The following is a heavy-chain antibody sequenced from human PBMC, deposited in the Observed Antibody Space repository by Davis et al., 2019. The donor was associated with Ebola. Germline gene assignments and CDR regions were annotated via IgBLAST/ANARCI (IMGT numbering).Heavy chain of an antibody. J-gene: IGHJ2*01. CDR3: ARRTLVVVTTIDHWYFDL. CDR2: IYDTLNDIGVS. D-gene: IGHD2-21*02. CDR1: GGSISGYY. Sequence: MPSETLSLTCTVSGGSISGYYWSWIRQPPGKGLEWIGYIYDTLNDIGVSSYNPSLESRVTISVDTSKNQVSLNLRSVTAADTAVYYCARRTLVVVTTIDHWYFDLWGRGTVVTVSS. V-gene: IGHV4-59*04.